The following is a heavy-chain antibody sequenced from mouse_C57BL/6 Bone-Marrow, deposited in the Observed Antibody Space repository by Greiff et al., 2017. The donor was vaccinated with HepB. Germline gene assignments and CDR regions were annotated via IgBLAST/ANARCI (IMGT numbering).Heavy chain of an antibody. J-gene: IGHJ1*03. D-gene: IGHD3-3*01. CDR2: INSDGGST. CDR3: ARHGGDPHWDGDV. V-gene: IGHV5-2*01. CDR1: AYEFPSHD. Sequence: EVQLVESGGGLVQPGESLKLSCESSAYEFPSHDMSWVRKTPEKRLELVAAINSDGGSTYYPDTMESRFIISRDNTKKTLYLQMSSLRSEDPALEYGARHGGDPHWDGDVWGTGTTVTVSS.